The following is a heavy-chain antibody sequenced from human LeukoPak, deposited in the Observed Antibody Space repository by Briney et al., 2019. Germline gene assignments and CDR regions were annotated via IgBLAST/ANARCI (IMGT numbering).Heavy chain of an antibody. J-gene: IGHJ5*02. Sequence: GGSLRLSCAASGFTVSSNYMSWVRQAPGKGLEWVSVIYSGGSTYYADSVKGRFTISRDNSKNTLYLQMNSLRAEDTAVYYCARDSPQPIVVVAAPFDPWGQGTLVTVSS. V-gene: IGHV3-53*01. CDR2: IYSGGST. D-gene: IGHD2-15*01. CDR3: ARDSPQPIVVVAAPFDP. CDR1: GFTVSSNY.